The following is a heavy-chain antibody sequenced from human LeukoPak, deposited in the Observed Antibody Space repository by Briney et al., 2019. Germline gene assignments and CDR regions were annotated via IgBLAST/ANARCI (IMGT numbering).Heavy chain of an antibody. CDR2: ISSSSSTI. D-gene: IGHD2/OR15-2a*01. Sequence: GGSLRLSCAASGFTFSSYSMNWVRQAPGKGLEWVSYISSSSSTIYYADSVKGRFTISRDNAKNSLYLQMSSLRAEDTAVYYCARDLGVVSHYYFDYWGQGTLVTVSS. J-gene: IGHJ4*02. CDR1: GFTFSSYS. CDR3: ARDLGVVSHYYFDY. V-gene: IGHV3-48*01.